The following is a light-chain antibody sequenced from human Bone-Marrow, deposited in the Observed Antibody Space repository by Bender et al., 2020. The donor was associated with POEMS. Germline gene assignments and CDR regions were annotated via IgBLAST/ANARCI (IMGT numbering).Light chain of an antibody. CDR3: SSYTSAKTWV. V-gene: IGLV2-14*01. Sequence: QSALTQPASVSGSPGQSITISCTGTTSDIGAYNYVSWYQQHPGKAPKLMIYDVSNRPSGVSSRFSGSKSGNTASLTISGLQGEDEADFYCSSYTSAKTWVFGGGTKVTVL. CDR2: DVS. CDR1: TSDIGAYNY. J-gene: IGLJ3*02.